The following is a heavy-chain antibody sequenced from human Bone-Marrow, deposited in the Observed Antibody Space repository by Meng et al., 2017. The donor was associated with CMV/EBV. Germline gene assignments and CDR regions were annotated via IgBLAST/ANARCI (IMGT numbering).Heavy chain of an antibody. CDR3: ARTFDRTARLGSYYYYGMDV. V-gene: IGHV1-2*02. Sequence: ASVKVSCKASGYTFIGYDLHWVRQAPGQGLEWMVWINPKSGGTNYAQRFQGRVTMTRDTSISTAYMELSRLRSDDTAVYYCARTFDRTARLGSYYYYGMDVWGQGTTVTVSS. J-gene: IGHJ6*02. CDR1: GYTFIGYD. CDR2: INPKSGGT. D-gene: IGHD6-6*01.